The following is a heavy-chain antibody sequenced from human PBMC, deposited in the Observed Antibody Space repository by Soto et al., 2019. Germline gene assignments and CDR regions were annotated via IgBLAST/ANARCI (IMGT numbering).Heavy chain of an antibody. V-gene: IGHV4-4*07. Sequence: TSETLSLTCTVSGGSISTYYWNWIRQSAGKGLEWIGRVYISGSTNYHPSLKSRVAMSVDTSNNQFSLKVTSVTAADTAVYYCARGGRDGFDIWGQGTMVTVS. J-gene: IGHJ3*02. CDR2: VYISGST. CDR1: GGSISTYY. CDR3: ARGGRDGFDI.